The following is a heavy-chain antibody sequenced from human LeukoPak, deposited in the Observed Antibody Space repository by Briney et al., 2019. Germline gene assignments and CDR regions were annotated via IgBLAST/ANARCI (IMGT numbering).Heavy chain of an antibody. Sequence: GGSLRLSCAASGFTFSYYWMRWVRQAPGKGLEWVANIKEDGSEKYYVDSVKGRFTISTDNAKNSLYLQMNSLRAEDTAVYYCASEYYYYMDVWGKGTTVTVSS. CDR1: GFTFSYYW. CDR2: IKEDGSEK. V-gene: IGHV3-7*01. CDR3: ASEYYYYMDV. J-gene: IGHJ6*03.